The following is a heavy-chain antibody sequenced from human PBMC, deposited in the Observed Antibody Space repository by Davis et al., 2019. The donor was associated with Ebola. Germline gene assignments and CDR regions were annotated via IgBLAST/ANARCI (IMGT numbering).Heavy chain of an antibody. V-gene: IGHV4-59*01. CDR1: GDSISSYY. D-gene: IGHD3-3*01. J-gene: IGHJ5*02. CDR2: IYYSGST. Sequence: PSETLSLTCTVSGDSISSYYWSWIRQPPGKGLEWIGYIYYSGSTNYNPSLKSRVTISVDASKNQFSLKLSSVTAADTAVYYCARDHSGTIFGPNWFDPWGQGILVTVSS. CDR3: ARDHSGTIFGPNWFDP.